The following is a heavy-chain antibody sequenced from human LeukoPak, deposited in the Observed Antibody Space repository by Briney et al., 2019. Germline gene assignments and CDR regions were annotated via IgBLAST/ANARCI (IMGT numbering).Heavy chain of an antibody. D-gene: IGHD1-7*01. J-gene: IGHJ4*02. CDR3: ARDWHNWNYVYFDY. V-gene: IGHV3-48*01. Sequence: PGGSLRLSCAASGFTFSSYSMNWVRQAPGKGLEWVSYISSSSSTIYYADSVKGRFTISRDSAKNSLYLQMNSLRAEDTAVYYCARDWHNWNYVYFDYWGQGTLVTVSS. CDR2: ISSSSSTI. CDR1: GFTFSSYS.